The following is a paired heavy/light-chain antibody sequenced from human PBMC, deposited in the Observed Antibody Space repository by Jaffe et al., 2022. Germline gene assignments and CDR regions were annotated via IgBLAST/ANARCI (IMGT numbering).Heavy chain of an antibody. CDR1: GYSFTSYW. D-gene: IGHD3-22*01. Sequence: EVQLVQSGAEVKKPGESLKISCKGSGYSFTSYWIGWVRQMPGKGLEWMGIIYPGDSDTRYSPSFQGQVTISADKSISTAYLQWSSLKASDTAMYYCVRRHYYYDSSGYVKNAFDIWGQGTMVTVSS. J-gene: IGHJ3*02. CDR2: IYPGDSDT. CDR3: VRRHYYYDSSGYVKNAFDI. V-gene: IGHV5-51*03.
Light chain of an antibody. Sequence: DIQMTQSPSSLSASVGDRVTITCQASQDISNYLNWYQQKPGKAPKLLIYDASNLETGVPSRFSGSGSGTDFTFTISSLQPEDIATYYCQQYDNLPRFTFGPGTKVDIK. CDR3: QQYDNLPRFT. V-gene: IGKV1-33*01. CDR1: QDISNY. CDR2: DAS. J-gene: IGKJ3*01.